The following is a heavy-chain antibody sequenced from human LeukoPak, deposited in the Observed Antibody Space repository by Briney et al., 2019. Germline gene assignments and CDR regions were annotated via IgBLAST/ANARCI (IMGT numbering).Heavy chain of an antibody. CDR1: GGSISSYY. D-gene: IGHD1-1*01. CDR2: IYYSGST. J-gene: IGHJ6*02. V-gene: IGHV4-59*08. Sequence: SETLSLTCTVSGGSISSYYWSWIRQPPGKGLEWIGYIYYSGSTNYNPSLKSRVTISVDTSKNQFSLKLSSVTAPYTAVYYCGRHDDSERYGMDVWGQGTTVTVSS. CDR3: GRHDDSERYGMDV.